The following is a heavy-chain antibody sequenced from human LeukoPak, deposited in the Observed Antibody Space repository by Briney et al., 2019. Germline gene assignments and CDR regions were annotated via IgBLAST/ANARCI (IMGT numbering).Heavy chain of an antibody. Sequence: ASVKVSCKASEYTFTGYYMHWVRQAPGQGLEWMGWISAYNGNTNYAQKLQGRVTMTTDTSTSTAYMELRSLRSDDTAVYYCAREKASGSYDYWGQGTLVTVSS. CDR2: ISAYNGNT. CDR1: EYTFTGYY. CDR3: AREKASGSYDY. J-gene: IGHJ4*02. D-gene: IGHD1-26*01. V-gene: IGHV1-18*04.